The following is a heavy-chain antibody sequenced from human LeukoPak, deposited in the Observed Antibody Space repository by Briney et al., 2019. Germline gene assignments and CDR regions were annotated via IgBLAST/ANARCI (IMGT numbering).Heavy chain of an antibody. D-gene: IGHD3-9*01. CDR3: ARALRCFDWLPSYYFDY. CDR1: GGSISSYY. Sequence: SETLSLTCTVSGGSISSYYWSWIRQPPGKGLEWIGYIYYSGSTNYNPSLKSRVTISVDTSKNQFSLKLSSVTAADTAVYYCARALRCFDWLPSYYFDYWGQGTLVTVSS. J-gene: IGHJ4*02. CDR2: IYYSGST. V-gene: IGHV4-59*01.